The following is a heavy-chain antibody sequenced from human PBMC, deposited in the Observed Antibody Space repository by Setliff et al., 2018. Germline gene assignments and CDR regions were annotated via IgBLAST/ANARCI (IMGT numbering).Heavy chain of an antibody. CDR2: INTNTGNP. D-gene: IGHD3-10*01. CDR3: ARGSRFGTIVYRGDYYLDV. V-gene: IGHV7-4-1*02. Sequence: GASVKVSCKGSGYTFSTYAIIWMRQAPGQGLEWMGWINTNTGNPSYAQGFTGRFVFSLDTSVSTAYLQISSLKAEDTAIYYCARGSRFGTIVYRGDYYLDVWGKGTTVTVSS. J-gene: IGHJ6*03. CDR1: GYTFSTYA.